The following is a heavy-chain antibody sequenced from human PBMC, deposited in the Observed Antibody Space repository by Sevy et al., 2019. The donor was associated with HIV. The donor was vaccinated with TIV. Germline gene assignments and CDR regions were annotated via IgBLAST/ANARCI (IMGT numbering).Heavy chain of an antibody. CDR3: ARSRSGYLDSSGYYIN. J-gene: IGHJ4*01. CDR2: IFPGDSET. CDR1: GYSFTSHW. Sequence: GGSLRLSCKGHGYSFTSHWIGWVRQMPGKGLDWMGIIFPGDSETRYSPSFQGEVTISADKSISTAFLQWSSLKASDTAIYYCARSRSGYLDSSGYYINWGHGTLVTVSS. D-gene: IGHD3-22*01. V-gene: IGHV5-51*01.